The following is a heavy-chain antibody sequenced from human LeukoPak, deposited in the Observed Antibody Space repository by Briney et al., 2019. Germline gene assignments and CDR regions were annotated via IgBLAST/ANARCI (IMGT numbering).Heavy chain of an antibody. CDR1: GYSFTSYW. J-gene: IGHJ4*02. CDR3: ARSCSSTSCYPGPDY. CDR2: IYPGDSDT. D-gene: IGHD2-2*01. V-gene: IGHV5-51*01. Sequence: GESLKISSKGSGYSFTSYWIGWVRQMPGKGLEWMGIIYPGDSDTRYSPSFQGQVAISADKSISTAYLQWSSLKASDTAMYYCARSCSSTSCYPGPDYWGQGTLVTVSS.